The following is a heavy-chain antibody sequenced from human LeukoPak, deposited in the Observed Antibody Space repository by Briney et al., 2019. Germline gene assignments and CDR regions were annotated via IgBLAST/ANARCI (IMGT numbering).Heavy chain of an antibody. V-gene: IGHV4-39*02. CDR2: IYYIGST. Sequence: SEALSLTCTVSGGSISSSSYCWGWIRHPPGKGLEWIGIIYYIGSTYYHPSLKSRFTISVDTSKNHFSLKLSSVTAADTAAYYCARDMGIVLRVYATAVDIWGQGKMVTVSS. CDR1: GGSISSSSYC. D-gene: IGHD2-8*01. CDR3: ARDMGIVLRVYATAVDI. J-gene: IGHJ3*02.